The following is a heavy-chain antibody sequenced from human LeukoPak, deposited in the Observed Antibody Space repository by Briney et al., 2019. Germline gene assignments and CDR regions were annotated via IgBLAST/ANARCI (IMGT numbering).Heavy chain of an antibody. Sequence: PGGSLRLSCAASGFTFSTYTMNWVRQAPGKGLEWVSYVSSSGGTIYYADSVKGRFTISRDNAKNSLYLQMNSPRAEDTAVYYCARVGTTNYYFYYMDVWGKGTTVTVSS. CDR1: GFTFSTYT. CDR3: ARVGTTNYYFYYMDV. D-gene: IGHD2-2*01. J-gene: IGHJ6*03. V-gene: IGHV3-48*04. CDR2: VSSSGGTI.